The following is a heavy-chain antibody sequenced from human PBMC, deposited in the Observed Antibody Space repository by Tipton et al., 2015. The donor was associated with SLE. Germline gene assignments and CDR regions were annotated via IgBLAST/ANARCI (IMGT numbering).Heavy chain of an antibody. CDR3: ARVRDDSGTYRGWFDP. V-gene: IGHV4-59*01. J-gene: IGHJ5*02. D-gene: IGHD3-10*01. Sequence: TLSLTCTVSGGSINSYYWSWIRQPPGKGLEWIGYIYYSGSTNYNPSLKSRVTISVDTSKNQFSLKLTSVTAADTAVYYCARVRDDSGTYRGWFDPWGQGTLVSVSS. CDR1: GGSINSYY. CDR2: IYYSGST.